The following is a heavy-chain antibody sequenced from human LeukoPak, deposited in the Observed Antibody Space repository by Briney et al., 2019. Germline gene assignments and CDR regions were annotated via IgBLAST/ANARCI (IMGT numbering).Heavy chain of an antibody. CDR1: GFTFSSYS. CDR2: ISSSSNYI. V-gene: IGHV3-21*01. Sequence: GGSLRLSCAASGFTFSSYSMNWVRQAPGKGLEWVSSISSSSNYIYYADSVKGRFTISRDNAKSSLYLQMNSLRAEDTAVYYCARDFWSGYSVDYWGQGTLVTVSS. J-gene: IGHJ4*02. CDR3: ARDFWSGYSVDY. D-gene: IGHD3-3*01.